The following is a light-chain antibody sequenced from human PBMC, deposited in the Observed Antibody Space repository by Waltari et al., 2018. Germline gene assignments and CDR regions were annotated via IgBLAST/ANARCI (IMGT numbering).Light chain of an antibody. CDR3: QQYYSPPLT. CDR2: WAS. CDR1: QSVSYNINNKNY. V-gene: IGKV4-1*01. J-gene: IGKJ4*01. Sequence: IVMTQSPASLAVSLGARATISCKSSQSVSYNINNKNYLAWYQQKPGQHPKLLIYWASTRGSGVPDRFSGSGSETDFTLTISSLQAEDVAVYYCQQYYSPPLTFGGGTKVEIK.